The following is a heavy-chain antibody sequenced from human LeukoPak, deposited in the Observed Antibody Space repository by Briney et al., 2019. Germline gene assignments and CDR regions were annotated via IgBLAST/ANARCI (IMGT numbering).Heavy chain of an antibody. D-gene: IGHD6-13*01. J-gene: IGHJ5*02. Sequence: TGGSLRLSCAASGFTFSSYAMRWVRQAPGKGLECVAVIWYDGSNKYYADSVKGRFTISRDNSKNTLYLQMNSLRAEDTAVYYCARRSGSSSYWFDPWGRGTLVTVSS. CDR2: IWYDGSNK. V-gene: IGHV3-33*08. CDR1: GFTFSSYA. CDR3: ARRSGSSSYWFDP.